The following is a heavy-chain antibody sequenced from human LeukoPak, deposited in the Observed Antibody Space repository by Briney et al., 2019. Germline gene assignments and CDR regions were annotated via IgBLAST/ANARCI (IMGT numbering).Heavy chain of an antibody. D-gene: IGHD3-10*01. J-gene: IGHJ3*02. CDR2: ISGSGGST. V-gene: IGHV3-23*01. CDR1: GFTFSSYG. CDR3: AKFGLTGSGRYHDAFDI. Sequence: GGSLRLSCAASGFTFSSYGMTWVRQAPGKGLEWVSAISGSGGSTYYADSVKGRSTISRDNSKNTLYLQMNSLRAEDTAVYYCAKFGLTGSGRYHDAFDIWGQGTMVTVSS.